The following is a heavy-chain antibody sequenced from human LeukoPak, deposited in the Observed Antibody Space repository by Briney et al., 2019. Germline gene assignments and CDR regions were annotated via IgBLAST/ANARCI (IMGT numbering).Heavy chain of an antibody. D-gene: IGHD6-13*01. CDR3: AKSARYSSSWYPPFDY. J-gene: IGHJ4*02. CDR1: GFTFSSYA. CDR2: ISGSGGST. V-gene: IGHV3-23*01. Sequence: PGGSLRLSCAASGFTFSSYAMRWVRQAPGKGLEWVSGISGSGGSTYYADSVKGRFTISRDNSKNTLYLQMNSLRAEDTAVYYCAKSARYSSSWYPPFDYWGQGTLVTVSS.